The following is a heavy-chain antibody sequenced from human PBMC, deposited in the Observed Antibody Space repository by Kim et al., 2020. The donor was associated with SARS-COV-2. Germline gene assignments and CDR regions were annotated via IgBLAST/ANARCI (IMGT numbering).Heavy chain of an antibody. CDR3: ARGLREAIFGVVISSYYGMDV. D-gene: IGHD3-3*01. CDR1: GGSISSSSYY. CDR2: IYYSGST. J-gene: IGHJ6*02. Sequence: SETLSLTCTVSGGSISSSSYYWGWIRQPPGKGLEWIGSIYYSGSTYYNPSLKSRVTISVDTSKNQFSLKLSSVTAADTAVYYCARGLREAIFGVVISSYYGMDVWGQGTTVTVSS. V-gene: IGHV4-39*01.